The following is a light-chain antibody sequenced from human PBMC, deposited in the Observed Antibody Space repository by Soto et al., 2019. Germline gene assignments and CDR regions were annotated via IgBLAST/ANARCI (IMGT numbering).Light chain of an antibody. J-gene: IGKJ1*01. V-gene: IGKV4-1*01. CDR3: QQYYSLPWT. CDR1: QSVLYTSKNKNF. Sequence: DIVMTQSPQSLAVSLGERATINCKSSQSVLYTSKNKNFLAWYQQKPGQPPKLLFYWASTRESGVPDRFSGSVSGTDFTLTINSLQAEDVAVYYCQQYYSLPWTFGRGTKVEVK. CDR2: WAS.